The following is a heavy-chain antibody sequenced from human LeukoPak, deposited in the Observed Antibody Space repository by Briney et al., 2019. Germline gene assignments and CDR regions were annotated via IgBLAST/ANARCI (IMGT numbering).Heavy chain of an antibody. Sequence: GGSLRLSCATSGFTFSGYAMNWVRQAPGKGLEWVSGISGSGITYYPNSVKGRFTISRDNSKNTPYLQMDSLRAEDTAVYYCAKGSGGSCYSGIDYWGQGTLVTVSS. D-gene: IGHD2-15*01. CDR3: AKGSGGSCYSGIDY. J-gene: IGHJ4*02. CDR1: GFTFSGYA. CDR2: ISGSGIT. V-gene: IGHV3-23*01.